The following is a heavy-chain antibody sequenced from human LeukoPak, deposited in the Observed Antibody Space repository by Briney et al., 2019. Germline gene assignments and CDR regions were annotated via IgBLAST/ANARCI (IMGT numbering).Heavy chain of an antibody. CDR2: ISPYNGNT. V-gene: IGHV1-18*01. CDR3: TRTVLDCTNRVCYDY. CDR1: GYSFTNYG. Sequence: ASVKVSCKASGYSFTNYGISWVRQAPGQGLEWMGWISPYNGNTNYAQKFQGRVTVTTDTSTSTAYMELRSLRSDDTAVYYCTRTVLDCTNRVCYDYWGQGTLVTVSS. D-gene: IGHD2-8*01. J-gene: IGHJ4*02.